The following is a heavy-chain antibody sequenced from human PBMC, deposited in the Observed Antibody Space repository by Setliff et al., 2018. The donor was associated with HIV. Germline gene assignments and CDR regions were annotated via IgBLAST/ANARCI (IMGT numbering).Heavy chain of an antibody. D-gene: IGHD3-3*01. V-gene: IGHV4-31*03. CDR1: RGSISSGGYY. CDR2: IHYSGNT. CDR3: ARGGLGVVTSFDS. Sequence: SETLSLTCTVSRGSISSGGYYWSWIRQHPGKGLEWIGYIHYSGNTYNNPSLNSRISISVDMSKNKFSLKLSSLTAADTAVYYCARGGLGVVTSFDSWGPGTLVTVSS. J-gene: IGHJ4*02.